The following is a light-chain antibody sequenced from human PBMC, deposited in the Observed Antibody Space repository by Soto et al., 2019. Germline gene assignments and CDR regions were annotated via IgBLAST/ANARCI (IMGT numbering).Light chain of an antibody. CDR3: RQRSNWLT. J-gene: IGKJ4*01. CDR1: QSVSSY. CDR2: GAS. V-gene: IGKV3-11*01. Sequence: EIVLTQSPATLSLSPGERATLSCRASQSVSSYLAWYQQKPGQPPRLLIYGASNRATGIPARFSGSGSGTDFTLSISSLVPEDSAVYYCRQRSNWLTFGGGTKVEIK.